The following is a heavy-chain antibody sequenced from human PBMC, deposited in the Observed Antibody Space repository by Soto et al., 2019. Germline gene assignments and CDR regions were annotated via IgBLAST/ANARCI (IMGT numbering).Heavy chain of an antibody. CDR3: ARDRSDSSGWYGPFYYYGMDV. D-gene: IGHD6-19*01. V-gene: IGHV6-1*01. Sequence: SQTLSLNCAISGDSVSSNSAAWNWIRQSPSRGLEWLGRTYYRSKWYNDYAVSVKSRITINPDTSKNQFSLQLNSVTPEDTAVYYCARDRSDSSGWYGPFYYYGMDVWGQGTTVTVSS. CDR1: GDSVSSNSAA. CDR2: TYYRSKWYN. J-gene: IGHJ6*02.